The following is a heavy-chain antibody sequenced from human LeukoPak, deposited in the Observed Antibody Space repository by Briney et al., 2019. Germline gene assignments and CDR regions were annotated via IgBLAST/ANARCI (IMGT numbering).Heavy chain of an antibody. CDR1: GGSFSGYY. J-gene: IGHJ4*02. V-gene: IGHV4-34*01. D-gene: IGHD5-18*01. CDR2: INHSGST. Sequence: SETLSLTCAVYGGSFSGYYWSWIRQPPGKGLEWIEEINHSGSTNYNPSLKSRVAISVDTSKNQFSLKLSSVTAVDTAVYYCATYRRGYSYGYDYWGQGTLVTVSS. CDR3: ATYRRGYSYGYDY.